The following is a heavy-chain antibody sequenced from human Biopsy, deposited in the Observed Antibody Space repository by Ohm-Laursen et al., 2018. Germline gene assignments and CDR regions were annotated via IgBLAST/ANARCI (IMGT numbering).Heavy chain of an antibody. V-gene: IGHV1-8*02. Sequence: SSVKVSCKASGGAFTNYAINWVRQAPGQGPEWIGWLNPVSGNSNFGQKFRGRVTVTSDTSISTAYMELSGLTSDDTATYYCGRAVRNQLLTDPWGQGTLVTVTS. D-gene: IGHD1-7*01. CDR2: LNPVSGNS. CDR1: GGAFTNYA. J-gene: IGHJ5*02. CDR3: GRAVRNQLLTDP.